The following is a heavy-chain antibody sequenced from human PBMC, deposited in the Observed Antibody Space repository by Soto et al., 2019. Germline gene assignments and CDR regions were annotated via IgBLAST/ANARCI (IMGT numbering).Heavy chain of an antibody. CDR1: GFTFSGTW. Sequence: EVQLVESGGGLVQPGGSLRLSSAASGFTFSGTWMKWFRQAPGKGREWIGRIKSKSNGGTPDYAASVKGRLNVSRDDSKNTLYLQMNSLKTDYTAVYDCTTHVGGSRIYWWNDYWGQGTLVTVSS. CDR3: TTHVGGSRIYWWNDY. D-gene: IGHD3-10*01. V-gene: IGHV3-15*01. CDR2: IKSKSNGGTP. J-gene: IGHJ4*02.